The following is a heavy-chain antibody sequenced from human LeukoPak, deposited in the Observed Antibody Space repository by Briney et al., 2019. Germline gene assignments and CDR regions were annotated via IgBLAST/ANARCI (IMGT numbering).Heavy chain of an antibody. V-gene: IGHV4-59*01. CDR1: GGSFSGYY. CDR3: ARYRQGTSGNDY. J-gene: IGHJ4*02. D-gene: IGHD2-8*01. CDR2: IYYTGST. Sequence: PSETLSLTCAVYGGSFSGYYWSWIRQPPGKGLEWIGYIYYTGSTKYNPSLKSRVSFSVDTSKNQFSLRLTSVTAADTAVYYCARYRQGTSGNDYWGQGTLVTVSS.